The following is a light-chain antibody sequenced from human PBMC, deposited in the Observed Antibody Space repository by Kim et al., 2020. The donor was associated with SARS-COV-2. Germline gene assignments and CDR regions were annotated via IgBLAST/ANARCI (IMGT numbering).Light chain of an antibody. J-gene: IGKJ2*01. Sequence: DIQLTQSPSFLSASVGDRVTITCRASQGISSYLAWYQQKPGKAPKLLIYAASTLQRGVPSRFSGSGSGTEFTLTISSLQPEDFATYYCQQLNSYPRTFGQGTKLEI. V-gene: IGKV1-9*01. CDR1: QGISSY. CDR3: QQLNSYPRT. CDR2: AAS.